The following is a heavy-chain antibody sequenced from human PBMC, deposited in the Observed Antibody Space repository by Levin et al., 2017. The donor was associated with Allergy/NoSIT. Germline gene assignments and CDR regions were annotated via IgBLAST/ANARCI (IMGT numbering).Heavy chain of an antibody. CDR2: IKQDGSEK. Sequence: GGSLRLSCAASGFTFSSYWMSWVRQAPGKGLEWVANIKQDGSEKYYVDSVKGRFTISRDNAKNSLYLQMNSLRAEDTAVYYCARPYGDYADGVDYWGQGTLVTVSS. D-gene: IGHD4-17*01. CDR1: GFTFSSYW. V-gene: IGHV3-7*04. CDR3: ARPYGDYADGVDY. J-gene: IGHJ4*02.